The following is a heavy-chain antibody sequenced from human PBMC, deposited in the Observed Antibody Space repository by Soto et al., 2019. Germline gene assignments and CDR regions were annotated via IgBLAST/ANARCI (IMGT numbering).Heavy chain of an antibody. D-gene: IGHD4-17*01. CDR3: ARDLAFGAYVFDY. Sequence: EVQLVESGGGLVQPGGSLRLSCVASGFTLSTHGMNLVRNTPGKGLVWVSRINTDGSSTHYADSVKGRFTISIDNAKNTQYLKMNSLRAEDTAVYYRARDLAFGAYVFDYGGQGTLDSVST. CDR2: INTDGSST. J-gene: IGHJ4*02. V-gene: IGHV3-74*01. CDR1: GFTLSTHG.